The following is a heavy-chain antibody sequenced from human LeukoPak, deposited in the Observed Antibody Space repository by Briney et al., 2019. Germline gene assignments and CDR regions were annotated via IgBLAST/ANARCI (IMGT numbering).Heavy chain of an antibody. D-gene: IGHD3-10*01. CDR1: GGSISSYY. V-gene: IGHV4-34*09. Sequence: SETLSLTCTVSGGSISSYYWSWIRQPPGKGLEWIGEINHSGSTNYNPSLKSRVTISVDTSKNQFSLKLSSVTAADTAVYYCARALGFGTSYYFDYWGQGTLVTVSS. J-gene: IGHJ4*02. CDR3: ARALGFGTSYYFDY. CDR2: INHSGST.